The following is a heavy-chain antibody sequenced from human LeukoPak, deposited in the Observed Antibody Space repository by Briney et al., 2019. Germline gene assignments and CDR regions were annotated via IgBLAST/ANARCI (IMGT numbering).Heavy chain of an antibody. CDR2: ISTSNGNT. CDR1: GYTFSNYG. D-gene: IGHD3-3*01. CDR3: ARGGSPSIFGVVTKDFDY. Sequence: ASVKASCKASGYTFSNYGISWVRQAPGQGLEWMGWISTSNGNTNFAQKLRGRVTMTTDTSTSTAYMELRSLRSDDTAVYYCARGGSPSIFGVVTKDFDYWGQGTLVTVSS. J-gene: IGHJ4*02. V-gene: IGHV1-18*01.